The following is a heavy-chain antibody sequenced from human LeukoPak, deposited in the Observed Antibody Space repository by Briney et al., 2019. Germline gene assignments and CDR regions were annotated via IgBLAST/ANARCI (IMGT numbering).Heavy chain of an antibody. D-gene: IGHD1-26*01. CDR1: GVSISSYY. V-gene: IGHV4-39*01. J-gene: IGHJ4*02. CDR3: ARRVKWGEGFYY. CDR2: IYYSGST. Sequence: PSETLSLTCTVSGVSISSYYWSWIRQPPGKGLEWIGSIYYSGSTYYNPSLKSRVTISVDTSKNQFSLKLSSVTAADTAVYYCARRVKWGEGFYYWGQGTLVTVSS.